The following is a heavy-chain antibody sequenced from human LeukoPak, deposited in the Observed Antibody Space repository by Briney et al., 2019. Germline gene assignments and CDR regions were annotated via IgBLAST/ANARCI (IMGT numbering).Heavy chain of an antibody. V-gene: IGHV3-23*01. CDR2: ISGSGANT. Sequence: QSGGSLRLSCAASKFTFSTSAMSWVRQAPGEELEWVSAISGSGANTYYVDSVKGRFTISRDNSKNTLYLEMSSLRSDDTAVYYCAKESQTYYDIMTGYPNYYFDYWGQGTLVTVSS. D-gene: IGHD3-9*01. CDR3: AKESQTYYDIMTGYPNYYFDY. J-gene: IGHJ4*02. CDR1: KFTFSTSA.